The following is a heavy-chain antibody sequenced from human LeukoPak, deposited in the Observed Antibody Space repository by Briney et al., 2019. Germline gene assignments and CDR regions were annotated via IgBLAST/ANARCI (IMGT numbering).Heavy chain of an antibody. Sequence: PSETLSLTCTVSGGSISSSSYYWGWIRQPPGKGLEWIGSIYYSGSTYYNPSLKSRVTISVDTSKNQFSLKLSSVTAVDTAVYYCARDSSGWTLGWFDPWGQGTLVTVSS. V-gene: IGHV4-39*07. CDR2: IYYSGST. CDR3: ARDSSGWTLGWFDP. D-gene: IGHD6-19*01. CDR1: GGSISSSSYY. J-gene: IGHJ5*02.